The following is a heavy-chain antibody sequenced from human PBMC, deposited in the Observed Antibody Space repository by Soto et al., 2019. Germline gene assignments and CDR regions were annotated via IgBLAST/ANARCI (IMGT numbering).Heavy chain of an antibody. CDR3: VREVRTTVTPGVFDY. D-gene: IGHD4-4*01. V-gene: IGHV4-31*03. CDR1: GGSISSGGYY. J-gene: IGHJ4*02. Sequence: QVQLQESGPGLVKPSQTLSLTCTVSGGSISSGGYYWSWIRQHPGKGLEWIGYIYYSGSTYYNPSLKSRVTISVDTSKNQFSLKLSSVTAADTAVYYCVREVRTTVTPGVFDYWGQGTLVTVSS. CDR2: IYYSGST.